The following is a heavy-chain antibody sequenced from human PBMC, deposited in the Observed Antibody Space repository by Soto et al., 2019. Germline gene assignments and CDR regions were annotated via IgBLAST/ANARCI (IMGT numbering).Heavy chain of an antibody. D-gene: IGHD6-6*01. V-gene: IGHV1-2*02. CDR2: INSKSGAT. Sequence: QVQLVQSGAEVKKPGASVKVSCKASGYTFSDYYMHWVRQAPGQGLEWMGFINSKSGATNYAQKFQGRVTMSRDTSISTVYMELSNLRSDDTAIYYCARDPVPSIWHFDVWGRGTLVTVSS. CDR1: GYTFSDYY. CDR3: ARDPVPSIWHFDV. J-gene: IGHJ2*01.